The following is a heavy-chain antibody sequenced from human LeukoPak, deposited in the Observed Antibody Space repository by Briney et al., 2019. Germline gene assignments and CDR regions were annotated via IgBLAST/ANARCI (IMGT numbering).Heavy chain of an antibody. V-gene: IGHV7-4-1*02. CDR2: INTNTGNP. CDR1: GYTFTSYY. D-gene: IGHD3-22*01. Sequence: ASVKVSCKASGYTFTSYYMHWVRQAPGQGLEWMGWINTNTGNPTYAQGFTGRFVFSLDTSVSTAYLQISSLKAEDTAVYYCARDSYYYDSSGYNYYYYYYMDVWGKGTTVTVSS. J-gene: IGHJ6*03. CDR3: ARDSYYYDSSGYNYYYYYYMDV.